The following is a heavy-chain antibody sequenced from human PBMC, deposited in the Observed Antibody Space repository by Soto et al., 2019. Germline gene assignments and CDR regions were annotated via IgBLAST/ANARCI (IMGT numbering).Heavy chain of an antibody. D-gene: IGHD2-15*01. Sequence: GGSLRLSCEASGFTFSSYAMSWVRQAPGRGLEWVSSISGSGGSTYHADSVNGRFTISRDNSKNTVFLQMNSLRTEDTAVYYCARYCSGGSCYGTVDAFDIWGQGTMVTVSS. CDR3: ARYCSGGSCYGTVDAFDI. CDR1: GFTFSSYA. V-gene: IGHV3-23*01. CDR2: ISGSGGST. J-gene: IGHJ3*02.